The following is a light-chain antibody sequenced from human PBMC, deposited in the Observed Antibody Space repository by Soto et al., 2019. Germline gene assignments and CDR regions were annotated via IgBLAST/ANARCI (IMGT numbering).Light chain of an antibody. CDR2: SNS. CDR3: ASWDDRLGAVI. V-gene: IGLV1-47*02. Sequence: QSVLTQPPSASGTPGQRVTMSCSGSSSNIGNNNVNWYQQLPGTAPKLLIYSNSRRPLGGPDRFSGSKSGTTASLAISGLRSEDEGHYYCASWDDRLGAVIFGGGTKLTVL. CDR1: SSNIGNNN. J-gene: IGLJ2*01.